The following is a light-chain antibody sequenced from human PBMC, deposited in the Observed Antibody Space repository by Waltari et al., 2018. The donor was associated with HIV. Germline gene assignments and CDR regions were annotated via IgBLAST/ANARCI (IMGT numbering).Light chain of an antibody. CDR1: TSDFDTFDF. CDR3: SSYSARGFVA. V-gene: IGLV2-14*01. CDR2: EVY. Sequence: HSALTQPASVSGSPGQSITISCTGPTSDFDTFDFVSWYQQSPGRAPTLLIFEVYFRPAGGSQRFSGSKSCDTASLTISALRAEDEADYFCSSYSARGFVAFGGGTKVTVL. J-gene: IGLJ3*02.